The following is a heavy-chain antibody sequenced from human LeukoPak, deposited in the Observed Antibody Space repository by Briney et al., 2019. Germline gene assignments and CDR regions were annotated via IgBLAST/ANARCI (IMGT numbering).Heavy chain of an antibody. J-gene: IGHJ4*02. CDR3: ARGGSGWFGRTDY. D-gene: IGHD6-19*01. V-gene: IGHV3-9*01. CDR2: IGWNSGTI. Sequence: HPGGSLRLSCAASGFTFGDYAMHWVRQGPGKGLEWVSGIGWNSGTIVYADSVKGRFTISRDNSMNTLYLEMNNLRADDTALYYCARGGSGWFGRTDYWGQGTLVTVSS. CDR1: GFTFGDYA.